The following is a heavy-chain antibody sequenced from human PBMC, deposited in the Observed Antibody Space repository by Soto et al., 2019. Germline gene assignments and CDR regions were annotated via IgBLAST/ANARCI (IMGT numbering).Heavy chain of an antibody. V-gene: IGHV3-7*01. D-gene: IGHD3-3*01. CDR1: GFTFSSYW. CDR3: ARGYDFWSGYYYPFGMDV. Sequence: PGGSLRLSCAASGFTFSSYWMSWVRQAPGKGLEWVANIKQDGSEKYYVDSVKGRFTISRDNAKNSLYLQMNSLRAEDTAVYYWARGYDFWSGYYYPFGMDVWGQGTTVTVSS. J-gene: IGHJ6*02. CDR2: IKQDGSEK.